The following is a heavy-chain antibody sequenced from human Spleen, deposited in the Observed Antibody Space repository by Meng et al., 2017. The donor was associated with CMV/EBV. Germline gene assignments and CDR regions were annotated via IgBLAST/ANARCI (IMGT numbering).Heavy chain of an antibody. V-gene: IGHV1-46*01. J-gene: IGHJ6*02. CDR3: ASGLIVVVPALGYGMDV. D-gene: IGHD2-2*01. CDR2: IKPRGGST. CDR1: GGTFGNYA. Sequence: ASVKVSCKASGGTFGNYAISWVRQAPGQGLEWMGMIKPRGGSTSYAQKFQGRVTLTRDTSTNTVYMDLSSLRSEDTAVYYCASGLIVVVPALGYGMDVWGQGTTVTVSS.